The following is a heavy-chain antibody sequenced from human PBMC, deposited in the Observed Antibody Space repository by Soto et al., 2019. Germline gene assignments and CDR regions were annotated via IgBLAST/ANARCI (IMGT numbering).Heavy chain of an antibody. CDR2: ISGPGGTT. V-gene: IGHV3-23*01. CDR1: GFTFKNYA. J-gene: IGHJ6*02. CDR3: AKGRGVFYYDSVGYQPPQLYHYYGLDV. D-gene: IGHD3-22*01. Sequence: EVQLLESGGGLVQPGESLRLSCAASGFTFKNYAFSWIRQAPGKGLEWVSGISGPGGTTYYADSVKGRFTISRDDSKNTLFLQMNSLRVEDTAVYYCAKGRGVFYYDSVGYQPPQLYHYYGLDVWGQGTTVSVSS.